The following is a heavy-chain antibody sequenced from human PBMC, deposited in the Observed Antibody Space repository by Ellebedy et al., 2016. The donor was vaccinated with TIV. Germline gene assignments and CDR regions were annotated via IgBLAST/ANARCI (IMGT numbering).Heavy chain of an antibody. CDR2: IIPSLGLGTV. V-gene: IGHV1-69*13. D-gene: IGHD6-19*01. J-gene: IGHJ4*02. Sequence: AASVKVSCKSSGGTFSSYAITWVRQAPGQGLEWMGGIIPSLGLGTVKIVQQFQDRVTISADLSTSTTYMDLIRLTSDDTAVYYCATFVGGAGQFDHWGQGTLVTVSS. CDR1: GGTFSSYA. CDR3: ATFVGGAGQFDH.